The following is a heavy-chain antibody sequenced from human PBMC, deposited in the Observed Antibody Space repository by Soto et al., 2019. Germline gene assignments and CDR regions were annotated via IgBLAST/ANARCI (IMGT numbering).Heavy chain of an antibody. J-gene: IGHJ4*02. CDR1: GLRFRGFS. CDR2: IGVGSSPI. CDR3: SGSRDGFG. Sequence: QLVESVGGSVQPGGSLRLSCAAAGLRFRGFSMAWVRQAPGKGLEWVAYIGVGSSPIYYADSVQGRFTVSRDDARNSLSLQMDGLRDEDTAIYYCSGSRDGFGWGQGTLVTVS. D-gene: IGHD3-10*01. V-gene: IGHV3-48*02.